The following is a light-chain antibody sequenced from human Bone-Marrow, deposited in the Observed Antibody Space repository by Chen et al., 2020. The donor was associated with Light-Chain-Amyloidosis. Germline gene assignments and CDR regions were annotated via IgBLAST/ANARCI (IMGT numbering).Light chain of an antibody. J-gene: IGLJ3*02. CDR1: NIGSTS. CDR2: DDS. V-gene: IGLV3-21*02. CDR3: QVWDRSSDRPV. Sequence: SYVLTQPSSVSVSPGQTSTIACGGNNIGSTSVHWYQQPPGQVTLLVVYDDSDRPSGIPERLSGSNSGNTATLTISRVEAGDEADYYCQVWDRSSDRPVFGGGTKLTVL.